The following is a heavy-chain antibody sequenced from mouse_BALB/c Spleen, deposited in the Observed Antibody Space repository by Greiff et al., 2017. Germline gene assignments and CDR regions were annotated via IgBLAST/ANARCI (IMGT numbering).Heavy chain of an antibody. V-gene: IGHV1-14*01. J-gene: IGHJ4*01. CDR1: GYTFTSHV. Sequence: VQLKQSGPELVKPGASVKMSCKASGYTFTSHVMHWVKQKPGQGLEWIGNINPYNGGTKYNEKFKGKATLTADKSSSTAYMELSSLTSEDSAVYYCARPDCYDAMDDWGQGTSVTVSS. CDR3: ARPDCYDAMDD. CDR2: INPYNGGT.